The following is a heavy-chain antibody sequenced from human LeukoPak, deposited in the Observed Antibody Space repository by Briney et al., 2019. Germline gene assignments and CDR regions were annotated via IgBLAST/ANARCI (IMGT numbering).Heavy chain of an antibody. CDR1: GGSISSYY. D-gene: IGHD3-22*01. V-gene: IGHV4-59*08. J-gene: IGHJ6*02. Sequence: PSETLSLTCTVSGGSISSYYWSWIRQPPGKGLEWIGYIYYSGSTNYNPSLKSRVTISVDTSKNQFSLKLSSVTAADTAVYYCAGGSSGYYARGYYYYGMDVWGQGTTVTVSS. CDR2: IYYSGST. CDR3: AGGSSGYYARGYYYYGMDV.